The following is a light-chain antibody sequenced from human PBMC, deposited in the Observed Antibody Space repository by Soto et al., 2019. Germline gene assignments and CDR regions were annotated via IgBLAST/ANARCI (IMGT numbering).Light chain of an antibody. CDR2: KPS. CDR3: QQYNSYWT. CDR1: QSISSG. J-gene: IGKJ1*01. Sequence: DIQMTQSPSTLSASVGDRVTITCRASQSISSGLAWYQQKPGKAPKLLIYKPSSLESGVPSSFSGSGSGTEITLTISSLQPDDFATYYCQQYNSYWTFGQGTKVEIK. V-gene: IGKV1-5*03.